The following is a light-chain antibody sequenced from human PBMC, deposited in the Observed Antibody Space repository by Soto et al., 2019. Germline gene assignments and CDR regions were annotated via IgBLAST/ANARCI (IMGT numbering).Light chain of an antibody. V-gene: IGLV7-46*01. CDR3: SLSYSDALVV. J-gene: IGLJ2*01. CDR1: TGAVTSGHY. Sequence: QAVVTQEPSLTVSPGGTVTLTCGSSTGAVTSGHYPYWFQQKPGQAPRTLIYDTTNKHSWTPARFSGSLLGGKAALTLSGAQPDEEAEYYCSLSYSDALVVFGGGTKLTVL. CDR2: DTT.